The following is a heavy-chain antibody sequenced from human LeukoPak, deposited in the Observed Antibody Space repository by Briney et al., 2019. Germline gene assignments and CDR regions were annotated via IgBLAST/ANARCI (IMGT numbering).Heavy chain of an antibody. J-gene: IGHJ4*02. D-gene: IGHD2-2*01. CDR1: GGSISSYY. Sequence: ETLSLTCTVSGGSISSYYWSWIRQPPGKGLEWIGYIYYSGCTNYNPSLKSRVTISVDTSKNQFSLKLSSVTAADTAVYYCARSRVSRSYYFDYWGQGTLVTVSS. CDR3: ARSRVSRSYYFDY. V-gene: IGHV4-59*01. CDR2: IYYSGCT.